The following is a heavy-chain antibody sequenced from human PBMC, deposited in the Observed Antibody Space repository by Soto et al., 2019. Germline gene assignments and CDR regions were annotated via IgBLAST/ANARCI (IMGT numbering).Heavy chain of an antibody. Sequence: SETLSLTCSVSGDSISTSYWSWIRQPAEKRPEWIGRIHSNGNSHYNPSLRSRVSMSMNSLRPEDTAVYYCARYAQSAVSVRPPDYWGQGTLVTVSS. V-gene: IGHV4-4*07. CDR1: GDSISTSY. CDR3: PPDY. CDR2: IHSNGNS. J-gene: IGHJ4*02. D-gene: IGHD6-19*01.